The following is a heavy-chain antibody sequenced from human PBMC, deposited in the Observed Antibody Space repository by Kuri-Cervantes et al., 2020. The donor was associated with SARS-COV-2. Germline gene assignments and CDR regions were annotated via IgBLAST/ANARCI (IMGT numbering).Heavy chain of an antibody. CDR1: GYSISSGYY. V-gene: IGHV4-38-2*02. D-gene: IGHD6-19*01. Sequence: SETLSLTCTVSGYSISSGYYWSWIRQPPGKGLEWIGEINHSGSTNYNPSLKSRVTISVDTSKNQFSLKLSSVTAADTAVYYCARVPSSGWYPVDAAFDIWGQGTMVTVSS. CDR2: INHSGST. J-gene: IGHJ3*02. CDR3: ARVPSSGWYPVDAAFDI.